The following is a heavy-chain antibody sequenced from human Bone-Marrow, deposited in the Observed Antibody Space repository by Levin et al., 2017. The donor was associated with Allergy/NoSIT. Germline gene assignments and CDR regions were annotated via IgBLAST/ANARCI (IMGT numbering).Heavy chain of an antibody. CDR2: IYYSGST. V-gene: IGHV4-30-4*01. CDR1: GDSISSGDDY. CDR3: ARCSGGTCYSRLDS. D-gene: IGHD2-15*01. J-gene: IGHJ4*02. Sequence: SETLSLTCTVSGDSISSGDDYWSWIRQSPGKGLEWIGYIYYSGSTSYNPSLKSRVIMSVDTSKNHFSLRLGSATAADTAVYYCARCSGGTCYSRLDSWGQGTLVTVSS.